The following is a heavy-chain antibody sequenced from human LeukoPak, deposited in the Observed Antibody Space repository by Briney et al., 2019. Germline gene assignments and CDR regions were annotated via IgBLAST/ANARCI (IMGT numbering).Heavy chain of an antibody. Sequence: GGSLRLSCTASGLTFSTSGFNWVRQAPGKGLEWVASIGPTGSDRYHADSIKGRFTISRDNANIFLYLQMNSLRAEDTAVYYCATETNGRHYDYWGQGTLLTVSS. J-gene: IGHJ4*02. V-gene: IGHV3-21*06. CDR2: IGPTGSDR. CDR1: GLTFSTSG. CDR3: ATETNGRHYDY. D-gene: IGHD1-14*01.